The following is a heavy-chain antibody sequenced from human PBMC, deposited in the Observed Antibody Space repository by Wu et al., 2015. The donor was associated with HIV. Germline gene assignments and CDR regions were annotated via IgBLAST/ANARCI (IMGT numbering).Heavy chain of an antibody. D-gene: IGHD2-21*02. CDR3: ARTVTGHDYFDF. Sequence: QVHVVQSGAEVKKPGASVRVSCKTSGYHFTSYGISWVRQAPGQGLEWMGWISTYNGDTNYAQELQGRVTMTTDTPTSTAYMELRSLKSDDTAVYFCARTVTGHDYFDFWGQGSLVTVSS. CDR1: GYHFTSYG. CDR2: ISTYNGDT. J-gene: IGHJ4*02. V-gene: IGHV1-18*01.